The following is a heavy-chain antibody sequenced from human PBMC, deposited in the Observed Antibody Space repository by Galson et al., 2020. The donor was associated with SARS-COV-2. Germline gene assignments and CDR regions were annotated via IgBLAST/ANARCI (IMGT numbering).Heavy chain of an antibody. D-gene: IGHD3-3*01. Sequence: GGSLRLSCRGSGSSLSSYWMNWVRQAQGKGLEWVANIKQDGSEKFYVESVKGRSTTSRDNAQNSLYLEMNNLRGEDTAVYFCARGSFYYDFLSGRVEFFQHWGQGTLATLSA. V-gene: IGHV3-7*01. J-gene: IGHJ1*01. CDR2: IKQDGSEK. CDR3: ARGSFYYDFLSGRVEFFQH. CDR1: GSSLSSYW.